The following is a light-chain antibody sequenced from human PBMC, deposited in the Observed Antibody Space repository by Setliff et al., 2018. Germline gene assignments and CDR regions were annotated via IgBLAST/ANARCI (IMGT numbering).Light chain of an antibody. V-gene: IGLV2-14*01. CDR1: SSDIGNYNY. Sequence: ALAQPASVSGSPGQSITISCKGTSSDIGNYNYVSWYQQHPGKAPKLMIYEVSNRPSGVSNRFSGSKSGNTASLTISGLQAEGEAHYFCSAYTGSSPVFGTGTKAPS. CDR2: EVS. CDR3: SAYTGSSPV. J-gene: IGLJ1*01.